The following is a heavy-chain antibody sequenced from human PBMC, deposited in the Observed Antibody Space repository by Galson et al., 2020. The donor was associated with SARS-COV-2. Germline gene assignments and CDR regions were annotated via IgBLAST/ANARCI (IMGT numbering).Heavy chain of an antibody. CDR2: INPSGGST. Sequence: GESLKISCKASGYTFTSYYMHWVRQAPGQGLEWMGMINPSGGSTSYAQKFQGRVTMTRDTSTSTVYMELSSLRSEDTAVYYCARVVYYDILTGYYIPPYFDYWGQGTLVTVSS. V-gene: IGHV1-46*01. CDR3: ARVVYYDILTGYYIPPYFDY. D-gene: IGHD3-9*01. J-gene: IGHJ4*02. CDR1: GYTFTSYY.